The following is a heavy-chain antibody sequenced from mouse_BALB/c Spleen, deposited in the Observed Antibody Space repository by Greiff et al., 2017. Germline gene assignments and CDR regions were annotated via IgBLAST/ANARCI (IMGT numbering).Heavy chain of an antibody. CDR1: GYSITSCYY. CDR2: ISYDGSN. Sequence: EVLLVESGPGLVKPSQSLSLTCSVTGYSITSCYYWNWIQQLPGNQLEWMGYISYDGSNNYNPSLKNRIPITRDTSKNQFLLKLNCVTTEDTATYYCARDGYYGSTYYAMDYWGEGTSVTVAA. J-gene: IGHJ4*01. V-gene: IGHV3-6*02. CDR3: ARDGYYGSTYYAMDY. D-gene: IGHD1-1*01.